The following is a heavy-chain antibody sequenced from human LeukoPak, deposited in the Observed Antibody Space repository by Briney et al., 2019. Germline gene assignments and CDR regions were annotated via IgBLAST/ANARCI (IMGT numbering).Heavy chain of an antibody. CDR3: AREFSGILEY. V-gene: IGHV3-30*04. CDR1: GFTFSSYA. J-gene: IGHJ4*02. CDR2: ISYDGSNK. Sequence: PGRSLRLSCAASGFTFSSYAMHWVRQAPGKGLEWVAVISYDGSNKYYADSVKGRFTISRDNSKNTLYLQMNSLGAEDTAVYYCAREFSGILEYWGQGTLVTVSS.